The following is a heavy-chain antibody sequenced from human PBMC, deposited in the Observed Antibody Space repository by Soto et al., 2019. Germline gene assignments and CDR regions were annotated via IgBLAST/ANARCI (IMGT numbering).Heavy chain of an antibody. CDR3: ARDRGAVTGQYFDY. Sequence: PGGSLRLSCAASGFTFSAVYMSWIRQAPNKGLEYISYISSSGTSANYADSVKGRFTISRDNAKNSLYLQMNSLRAEDTAVYYCARDRGAVTGQYFDYWGQGALVTVSS. D-gene: IGHD6-19*01. CDR2: ISSSGTSA. CDR1: GFTFSAVY. V-gene: IGHV3-11*05. J-gene: IGHJ4*02.